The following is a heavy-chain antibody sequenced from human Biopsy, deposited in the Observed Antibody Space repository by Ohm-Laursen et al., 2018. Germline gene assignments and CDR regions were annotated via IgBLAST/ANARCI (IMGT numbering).Heavy chain of an antibody. CDR1: GGSISSGGYY. Sequence: TLSLTCSVSGGSISSGGYYWGWIRQHPGKGLEWIGHMYYSGSTYYNPSLKSRITILVDTSKNQFSLKLSSVTAADTAVYYCAGLVTGFIDPWGQGTLVTVSS. V-gene: IGHV4-31*03. J-gene: IGHJ5*02. CDR2: MYYSGST. D-gene: IGHD3-9*01. CDR3: AGLVTGFIDP.